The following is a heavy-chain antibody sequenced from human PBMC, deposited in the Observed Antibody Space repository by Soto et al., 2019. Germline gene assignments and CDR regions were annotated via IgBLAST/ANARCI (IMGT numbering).Heavy chain of an antibody. J-gene: IGHJ2*01. Sequence: SETLSLTCSVSGGSMSSGDYFWGCIRQPPGQGLEWIGTMSSTWNTYYRPSLESRATIFVDTSKNQFSLMLTSVTAADTAVYYCTRRYSRVNLLQWYFDLWG. CDR3: TRRYSRVNLLQWYFDL. D-gene: IGHD3-22*01. CDR1: GGSMSSGDYF. CDR2: MSSTWNT. V-gene: IGHV4-39*01.